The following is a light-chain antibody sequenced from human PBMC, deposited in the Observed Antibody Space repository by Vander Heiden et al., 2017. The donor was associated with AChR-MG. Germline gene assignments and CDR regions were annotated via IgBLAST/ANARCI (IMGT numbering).Light chain of an antibody. Sequence: QSVLTQPPSASGTPGQRVTISCSGSSSNIGSNYVYWYQPLPGTAPKLLIYRNNQRPSGVPDRFSGSKSGTSASLAISGLRSEDEADYYCAAWDDSLSGPVFGGGTKLTGL. V-gene: IGLV1-47*01. J-gene: IGLJ2*01. CDR1: SSNIGSNY. CDR2: RNN. CDR3: AAWDDSLSGPV.